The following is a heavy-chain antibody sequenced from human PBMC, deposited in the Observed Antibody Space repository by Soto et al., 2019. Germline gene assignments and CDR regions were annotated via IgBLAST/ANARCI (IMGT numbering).Heavy chain of an antibody. Sequence: ASVKVSCKASGGTFTGYYMHWVRQAPGQGLEWMGWINPNSGGTNYAQKFQGWVTMTRDTSISTAYMELSRLRSDDTAVYYCARSHNYYYYYMDVWGKGTTVTVSS. CDR3: ARSHNYYYYYMDV. CDR1: GGTFTGYY. J-gene: IGHJ6*03. V-gene: IGHV1-2*04. CDR2: INPNSGGT.